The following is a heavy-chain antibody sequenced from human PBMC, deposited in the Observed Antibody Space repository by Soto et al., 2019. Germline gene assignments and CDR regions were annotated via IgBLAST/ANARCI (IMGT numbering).Heavy chain of an antibody. CDR3: ATDGGRHYGGIDY. Sequence: QVQLVQSGAEVKKPGSSVKVSCKASGGTFSSYSINWVRQAPGQGLEWMGEIIPIFGTANYAQKFQGRVTITADEATSTAYLELSSLRSAHTAVHYCATDGGRHYGGIDYWGQGTPVSVSS. D-gene: IGHD1-26*01. CDR2: IIPIFGTA. V-gene: IGHV1-69*01. J-gene: IGHJ4*02. CDR1: GGTFSSYS.